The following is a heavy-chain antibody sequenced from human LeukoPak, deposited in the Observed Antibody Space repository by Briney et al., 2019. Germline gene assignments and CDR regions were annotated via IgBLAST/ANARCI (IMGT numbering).Heavy chain of an antibody. Sequence: QPSETLSLTCAVYGGSFSGYYWSWIRQPPGKGLEWIGEINHSGSTNYNPSLKSRVTISVDTSKNQFSLKLSSVTAADTAVYYCARSGSYGDYVGYWGQGTLVTVSS. CDR1: GGSFSGYY. J-gene: IGHJ4*02. D-gene: IGHD4-17*01. CDR3: ARSGSYGDYVGY. CDR2: INHSGST. V-gene: IGHV4-34*01.